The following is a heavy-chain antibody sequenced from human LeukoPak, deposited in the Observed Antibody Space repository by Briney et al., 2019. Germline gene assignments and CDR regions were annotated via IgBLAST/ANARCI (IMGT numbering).Heavy chain of an antibody. CDR1: GGTFSSYA. CDR2: IIPIFGTA. J-gene: IGHJ4*02. Sequence: GASVKVSCKASGGTFSSYAISWVRQAPGQGLEWMGGIIPIFGTANYAQKFQGRVTIAADESTSTAYMELSSLRSEDTAVYYCARWDDSSGSFDYWGQGTLVTVSS. V-gene: IGHV1-69*13. D-gene: IGHD3-22*01. CDR3: ARWDDSSGSFDY.